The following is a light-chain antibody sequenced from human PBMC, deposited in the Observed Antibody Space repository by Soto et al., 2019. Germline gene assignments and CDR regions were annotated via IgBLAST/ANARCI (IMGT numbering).Light chain of an antibody. J-gene: IGKJ1*01. Sequence: EIVLTQSPGTLSLSPGERATLSCRASQSVSTNYLAWYQRKPGQAPRLLIYGPSTMATDIPNRFSGSGSGTDFTLTITRLKAEDFAVYYCQQYGSSPPTFGQGTKVEIK. CDR1: QSVSTNY. V-gene: IGKV3-20*01. CDR2: GPS. CDR3: QQYGSSPPT.